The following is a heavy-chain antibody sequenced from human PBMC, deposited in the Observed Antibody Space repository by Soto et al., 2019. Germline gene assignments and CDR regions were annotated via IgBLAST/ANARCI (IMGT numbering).Heavy chain of an antibody. D-gene: IGHD2-15*01. Sequence: QVQLVQSGAEVKKPGSSVKVSCKASGGTFSSYAISWVRQAPGQGLEWMGGIIPIFGTANYAQKFQGRVTITADNSTSTAYMEVSSLRSEDTAVYYCARDGAGYCSGGSCSTDYYYYYGMDVWGQGTTVTASS. CDR3: ARDGAGYCSGGSCSTDYYYYYGMDV. CDR1: GGTFSSYA. CDR2: IIPIFGTA. J-gene: IGHJ6*02. V-gene: IGHV1-69*06.